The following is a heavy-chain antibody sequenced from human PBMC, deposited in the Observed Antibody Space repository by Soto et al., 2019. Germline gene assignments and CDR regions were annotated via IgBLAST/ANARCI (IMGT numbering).Heavy chain of an antibody. CDR3: AREYCSGGSCYYGFVDY. CDR1: GDSVSSNSAA. J-gene: IGHJ4*02. V-gene: IGHV6-1*01. CDR2: TYYRSKWYN. D-gene: IGHD2-15*01. Sequence: QTLSLTCAISGDSVSSNSAAWNWIMQSPSRGLEWLGRTYYRSKWYNDYAVSVKSRITINPDTSKNQFSLQLNSVTPEDTAVYYCAREYCSGGSCYYGFVDYWGQGTLVTVSS.